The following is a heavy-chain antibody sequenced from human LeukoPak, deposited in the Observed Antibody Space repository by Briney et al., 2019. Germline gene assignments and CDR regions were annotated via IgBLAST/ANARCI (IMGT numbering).Heavy chain of an antibody. J-gene: IGHJ4*02. V-gene: IGHV3-74*01. Sequence: AGGSLRLSCTASGFTFSNSWMHWVRQAPGKGLVWVSRINPDGRTINYADSVKGRFTISRDNTKNTLYLQMNSLGAEDTAVYYCETARQYRFDYRGQGTLVTVSS. CDR2: INPDGRTI. D-gene: IGHD5-18*01. CDR3: ETARQYRFDY. CDR1: GFTFSNSW.